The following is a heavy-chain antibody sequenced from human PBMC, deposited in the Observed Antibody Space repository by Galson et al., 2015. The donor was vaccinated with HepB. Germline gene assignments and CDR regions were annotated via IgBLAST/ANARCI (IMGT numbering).Heavy chain of an antibody. CDR1: GFTFSSYS. Sequence: SLRLSCATSGFTFSSYSMNWVRQAPGKGLEWVSSISSSSSYIYYADSVKGRFTISRNNAKSSLYLQMNSLRAENTAAYYCAKEGVVVPAASVYYYGMDVWGQGTTVTVSS. CDR2: ISSSSSYI. CDR3: AKEGVVVPAASVYYYGMDV. V-gene: IGHV3-21*01. J-gene: IGHJ6*02. D-gene: IGHD2-2*01.